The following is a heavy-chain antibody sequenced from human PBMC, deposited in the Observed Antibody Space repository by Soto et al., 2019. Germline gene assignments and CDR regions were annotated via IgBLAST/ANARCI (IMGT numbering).Heavy chain of an antibody. CDR1: GFTFSSYG. D-gene: IGHD3-9*01. J-gene: IGHJ4*02. Sequence: GGSLRLSCAASGFTFSSYGMHWVRQAPGKGLEWVAVIWSDGNNKYYADSVKGRFTISRDNSKKTLYLQMNSLRAGDTAVYYCARVFDTYYFDSWGQGNMVTVSS. CDR2: IWSDGNNK. CDR3: ARVFDTYYFDS. V-gene: IGHV3-33*01.